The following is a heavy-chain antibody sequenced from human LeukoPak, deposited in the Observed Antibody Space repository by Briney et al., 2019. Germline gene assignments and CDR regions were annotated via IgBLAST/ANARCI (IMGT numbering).Heavy chain of an antibody. Sequence: ASVKVSCKASGYTFTSYYMHWVRQAPGQGLEWMGIINPSGGSTSYAQKFQGRVTMTRDTSTSTVYMELNSLRSEDTAVYYCARDEVRDGYNLWDAFDIWGQGTMVTVSS. J-gene: IGHJ3*02. CDR2: INPSGGST. CDR3: ARDEVRDGYNLWDAFDI. CDR1: GYTFTSYY. V-gene: IGHV1-46*01. D-gene: IGHD5-24*01.